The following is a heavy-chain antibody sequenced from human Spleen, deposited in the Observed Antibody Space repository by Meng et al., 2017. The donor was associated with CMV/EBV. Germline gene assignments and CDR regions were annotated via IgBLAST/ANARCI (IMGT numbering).Heavy chain of an antibody. V-gene: IGHV1-18*01. Sequence: YPFLCYCISWVRQSPGKGLEWMGWISGYNGRTHYAQSLQGRLTLTTDTSTSTAYMELRDLRSDDTAVYFCARDYYDMEGHEYDCFDPWGQGTLVTVSS. CDR2: ISGYNGRT. CDR1: YPFLCYC. D-gene: IGHD3-16*01. CDR3: ARDYYDMEGHEYDCFDP. J-gene: IGHJ5*02.